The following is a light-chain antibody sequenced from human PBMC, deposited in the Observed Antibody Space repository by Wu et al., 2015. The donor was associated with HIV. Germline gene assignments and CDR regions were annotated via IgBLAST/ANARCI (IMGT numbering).Light chain of an antibody. V-gene: IGKV1-5*03. CDR3: QQYNSYSPYS. Sequence: DIQMTQFPSTLSASVGDRVTITCRASQSISNWLAWYQQKPGKAPKLLIYKASSFQSGVPSRFSGSGSGTEFTLTISSLQPDDFATYYCQQYNSYSPYSFGQGTKLEIK. CDR2: KAS. J-gene: IGKJ2*03. CDR1: QSISNW.